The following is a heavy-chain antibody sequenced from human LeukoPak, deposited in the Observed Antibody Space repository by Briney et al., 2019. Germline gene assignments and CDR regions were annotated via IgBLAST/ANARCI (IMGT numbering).Heavy chain of an antibody. Sequence: GGSLRLSCAASGFTFSSYEMNWVRQAPGKGLEWVSYISSSGSTIYYADSVKGRLTISRDNAKNSLYLQMNSLRAEDTAVYYCARRRGRIAFDFDYWGQGTLVTVSS. CDR2: ISSSGSTI. V-gene: IGHV3-48*03. CDR1: GFTFSSYE. D-gene: IGHD3-16*02. CDR3: ARRRGRIAFDFDY. J-gene: IGHJ4*02.